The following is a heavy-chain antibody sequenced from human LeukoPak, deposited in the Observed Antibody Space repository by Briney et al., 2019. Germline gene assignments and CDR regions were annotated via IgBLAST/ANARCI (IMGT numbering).Heavy chain of an antibody. CDR1: RYTFTDYF. CDR3: ATAGATVLTPSGY. CDR2: INPNNGGT. V-gene: IGHV1-2*02. J-gene: IGHJ4*02. D-gene: IGHD4-23*01. Sequence: ASVKVSCKASRYTFTDYFMHWVRQAPGQGLEWMGWINPNNGGTNYARKFQGRVTMTRDTSFKTAYMELSRLTSDDTAVYYCATAGATVLTPSGYWGQGALVTVSS.